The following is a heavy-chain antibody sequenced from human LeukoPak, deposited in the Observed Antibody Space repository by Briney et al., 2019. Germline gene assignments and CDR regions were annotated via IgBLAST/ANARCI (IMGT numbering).Heavy chain of an antibody. Sequence: GGSLRLSCAAPGFTFSNYWMSWVRQAPGRGLEWVANINQEGSEKYYVDSVKGRFTISRDNARSSLYLQMNSLRVEDTAVYYCARVQGSSGPGIFEYWGQGTLVPVSS. D-gene: IGHD6-19*01. CDR1: GFTFSNYW. CDR2: INQEGSEK. J-gene: IGHJ4*02. V-gene: IGHV3-7*01. CDR3: ARVQGSSGPGIFEY.